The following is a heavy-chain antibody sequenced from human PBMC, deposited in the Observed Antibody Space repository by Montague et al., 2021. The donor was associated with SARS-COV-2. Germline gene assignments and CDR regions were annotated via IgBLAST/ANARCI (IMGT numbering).Heavy chain of an antibody. V-gene: IGHV4-4*07. CDR1: GDSISGYY. CDR2: IYTSGTT. J-gene: IGHJ4*02. Sequence: SETLSLTCTVSGDSISGYYWNWIRQPAGKALEWIGRIYTSGTTDYNPSLKSRVTMSVDTSKNQNSLKLNSVTAADTAIYFCARGSWFGGFFWGQGTLVAVSS. D-gene: IGHD3-10*01. CDR3: ARGSWFGGFF.